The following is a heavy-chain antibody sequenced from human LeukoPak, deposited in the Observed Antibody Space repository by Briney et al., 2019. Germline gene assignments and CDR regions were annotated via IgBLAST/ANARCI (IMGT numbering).Heavy chain of an antibody. J-gene: IGHJ6*04. CDR1: GLTFSSYG. CDR3: AKAIAAYYYYGMDV. D-gene: IGHD2-15*01. V-gene: IGHV3-30*18. Sequence: GGSLRLSSAASGLTFSSYGMHWVRQAPGKGLEWVAVISYDGSNKYYADSVKGRFTISRDNSKNTLYLQMNSLRAEDTAVYYCAKAIAAYYYYGMDVWGKGTTVTVSS. CDR2: ISYDGSNK.